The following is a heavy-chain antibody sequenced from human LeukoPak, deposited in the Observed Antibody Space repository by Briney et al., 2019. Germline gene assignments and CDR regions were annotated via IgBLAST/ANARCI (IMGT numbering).Heavy chain of an antibody. CDR2: MNPNSGNT. Sequence: ASVKVSCKASGYTFTSYDINWVRPATGQGLEWMGWMNPNSGNTGYAQKFQGRVTITRNTSISTAYMELSSLRSEDTAVYYCARGPEAYCSGGSCYSGGDDAFDIWGQGTMVTVSS. D-gene: IGHD2-15*01. CDR3: ARGPEAYCSGGSCYSGGDDAFDI. J-gene: IGHJ3*02. V-gene: IGHV1-8*03. CDR1: GYTFTSYD.